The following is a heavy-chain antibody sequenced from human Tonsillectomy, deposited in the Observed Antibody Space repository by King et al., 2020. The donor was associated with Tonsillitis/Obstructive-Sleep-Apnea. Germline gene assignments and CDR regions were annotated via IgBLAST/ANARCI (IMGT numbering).Heavy chain of an antibody. CDR3: ARGSRYDILTGYYWYFDL. CDR1: GFTFSSYW. J-gene: IGHJ2*01. D-gene: IGHD3-9*01. V-gene: IGHV3-74*02. CDR2: INSDGSST. Sequence: VQLVESGGGLVQPGGSLRLSCAASGFTFSSYWMHWVRQAPGKGLVWVSRINSDGSSTSYADSVKGRFTISRDNAKNTLYLQMNSLRAEDTAVYYCARGSRYDILTGYYWYFDLWGRGTLVTVSS.